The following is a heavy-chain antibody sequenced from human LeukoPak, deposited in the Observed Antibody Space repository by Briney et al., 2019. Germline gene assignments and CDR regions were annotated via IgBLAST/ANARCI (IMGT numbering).Heavy chain of an antibody. CDR2: ISWNSGLI. D-gene: IGHD5-12*01. Sequence: GGSLRLSCIASGFSFADYGMHWARQAPGKGLEWVSGISWNSGLIGYADSVKGRFTVSRDNAKNSLYLQMNGLRGEDTAFYYCAKGRGYADPFDYWGQGTMVTVSA. V-gene: IGHV3-9*01. CDR3: AKGRGYADPFDY. CDR1: GFSFADYG. J-gene: IGHJ4*02.